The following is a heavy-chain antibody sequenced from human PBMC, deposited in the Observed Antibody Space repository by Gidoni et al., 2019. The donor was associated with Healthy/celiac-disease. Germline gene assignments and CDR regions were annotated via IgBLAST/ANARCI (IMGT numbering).Heavy chain of an antibody. J-gene: IGHJ6*02. D-gene: IGHD3-3*01. CDR3: ARSVTIFGVVSRYGMDV. CDR2: INHSGST. CDR1: GGSFSGYY. V-gene: IGHV4-34*01. Sequence: QVQLQQWGAGLLKPSETLSLTCAVYGGSFSGYYWSWIRQPPGKGLEWIGEINHSGSTNYNPSLKSRVTISVDTPKNQFSLKLSSVTAADTAVYYCARSVTIFGVVSRYGMDVWGQGTTVTVSS.